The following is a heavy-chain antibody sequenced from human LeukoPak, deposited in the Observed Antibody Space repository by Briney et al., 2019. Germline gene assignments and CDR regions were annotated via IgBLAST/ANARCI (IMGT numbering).Heavy chain of an antibody. D-gene: IGHD2-21*02. CDR1: GFTFSSYS. CDR2: INSSSTYI. Sequence: GGSLRLSCAASGFTFSSYSMSWVRQPPGKGLEWVSSINSSSTYIYYADSVKGRFTISRDNAKNSLYLQMNSMRAEDTAVYYCAREARGDPGYFDYWGQGTLVTVSS. J-gene: IGHJ4*02. CDR3: AREARGDPGYFDY. V-gene: IGHV3-21*01.